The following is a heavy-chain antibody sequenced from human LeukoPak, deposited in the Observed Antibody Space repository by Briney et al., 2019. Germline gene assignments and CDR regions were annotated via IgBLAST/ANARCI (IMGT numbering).Heavy chain of an antibody. CDR3: ARHTKWLDNYYCYYGMDV. V-gene: IGHV5-51*01. D-gene: IGHD3-22*01. CDR1: GYSFTSYW. CDR2: IYPGDSDT. J-gene: IGHJ6*02. Sequence: GESLKISCKGSGYSFTSYWIGWVRLMPGKGLEWMGIIYPGDSDTRYSPSFQGQVTISADKSISTAYLQWSSLKASDTAMYYCARHTKWLDNYYCYYGMDVWGQGTTVTVSS.